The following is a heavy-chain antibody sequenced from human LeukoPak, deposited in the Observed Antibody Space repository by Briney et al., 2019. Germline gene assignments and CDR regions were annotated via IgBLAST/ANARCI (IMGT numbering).Heavy chain of an antibody. D-gene: IGHD2-15*01. CDR2: INHSGST. V-gene: IGHV4-34*01. J-gene: IGHJ5*02. CDR1: GGSFSGYY. CDR3: ASASLLLRGWFDP. Sequence: SETLSLTCAVYGGSFSGYYWSWIRQPPGKGLEWIGEINHSGSTNYNPSLKSRVTISVDTSKNQFSLKLSSVTAADTAVYYCASASLLLRGWFDPWGQGTPVTVSS.